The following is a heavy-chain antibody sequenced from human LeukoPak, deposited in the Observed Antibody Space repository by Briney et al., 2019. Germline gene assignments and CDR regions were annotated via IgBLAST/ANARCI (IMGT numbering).Heavy chain of an antibody. CDR3: ARDLRQAGWVFDY. CDR1: GFTVSSNY. Sequence: RGSLRLSCAASGFTVSSNYMSWVRQAPGKGLEWVSVIYSGGSTYYADSVKGRFTISRDNSKNTLYLQMNSLRAEDTAVYYCARDLRQAGWVFDYWGQGTLVTVSS. V-gene: IGHV3-53*01. D-gene: IGHD6-19*01. CDR2: IYSGGST. J-gene: IGHJ4*02.